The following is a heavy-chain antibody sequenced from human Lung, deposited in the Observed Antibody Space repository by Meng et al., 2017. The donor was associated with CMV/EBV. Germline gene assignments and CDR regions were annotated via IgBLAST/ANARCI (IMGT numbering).Heavy chain of an antibody. Sequence: GESXKISCEASGFAFNSYGMHWVRQAPGKGLAWVAFIQYDGSNKYYAGSVKGRFTISRDNSKNTLYVQMNSLRAEDTAVYYCAKDREQWWWGYYGMDIWGQGTTVTVSS. J-gene: IGHJ6*02. V-gene: IGHV3-30*02. CDR3: AKDREQWWWGYYGMDI. CDR2: IQYDGSNK. CDR1: GFAFNSYG. D-gene: IGHD2-15*01.